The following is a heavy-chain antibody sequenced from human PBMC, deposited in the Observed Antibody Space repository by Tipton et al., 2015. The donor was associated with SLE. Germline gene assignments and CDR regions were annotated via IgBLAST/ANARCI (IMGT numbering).Heavy chain of an antibody. CDR2: IWYDGSNK. Sequence: RSLRLSCAASGFTFSSYGMHWVRQAPGKGLEWVAVIWYDGSNKYYADSVKGRFTISRDNAKNSLYLQMNSLRAEDTAVYYCASRGPFYDFWSGSLPGDYWGPGTLGTVSS. CDR3: ASRGPFYDFWSGSLPGDY. V-gene: IGHV3-33*03. CDR1: GFTFSSYG. J-gene: IGHJ4*02. D-gene: IGHD3-3*01.